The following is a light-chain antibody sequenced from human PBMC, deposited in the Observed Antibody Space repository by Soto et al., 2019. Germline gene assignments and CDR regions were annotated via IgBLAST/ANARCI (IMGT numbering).Light chain of an antibody. J-gene: IGLJ2*01. Sequence: QSVLTQPPSVSGAPGQRVTISCTGSSSNFGASYDVYWYQQLPGTAPKLLIYGNNNRPSGVPDRFSGSKSGTSASLAITGLQAEDEADYYCQSYDTSLIDAVVFGGGTKLTVL. CDR3: QSYDTSLIDAVV. V-gene: IGLV1-40*01. CDR2: GNN. CDR1: SSNFGASYD.